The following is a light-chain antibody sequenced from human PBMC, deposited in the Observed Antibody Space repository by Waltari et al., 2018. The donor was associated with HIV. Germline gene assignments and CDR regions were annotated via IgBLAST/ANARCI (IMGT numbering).Light chain of an antibody. CDR1: QSVQYSNNNNY. V-gene: IGKV4-1*01. Sequence: DIVMTQSPDTLALSLGERAPINCSSSQSVQYSNNNNYLAWYQQKPVQPPKLLIYWASSRQYGVPDRFSGSGYGTDFTLTISSLQAEDVAVYYCHQYYTTPRTFGQGNKREIK. J-gene: IGKJ2*01. CDR3: HQYYTTPRT. CDR2: WAS.